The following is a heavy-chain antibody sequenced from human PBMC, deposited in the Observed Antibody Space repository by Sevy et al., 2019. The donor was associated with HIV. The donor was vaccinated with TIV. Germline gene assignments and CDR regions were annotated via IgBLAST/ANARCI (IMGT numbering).Heavy chain of an antibody. D-gene: IGHD6-19*01. CDR1: GFTFSRYS. CDR3: VRAVPYSSGWYGMDV. V-gene: IGHV3-48*01. CDR2: ISSSSSTI. Sequence: GGSLRLSCAASGFTFSRYSMNWVRQAPGKGLEWVSYISSSSSTIYYADSVKGRFTISRDNAKNSLYLQMNSLRAEDTAVYYCVRAVPYSSGWYGMDVWGQGTTVTVSS. J-gene: IGHJ6*02.